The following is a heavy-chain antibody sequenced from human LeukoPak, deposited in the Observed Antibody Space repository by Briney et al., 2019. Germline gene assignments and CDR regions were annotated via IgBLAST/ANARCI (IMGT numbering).Heavy chain of an antibody. V-gene: IGHV1-18*01. Sequence: ASVKVSCKASGYTFTSYGISWVRQAPGQGLEWMGWISAYNGNTNYAQKLQGRVTMTTDTSTSTAYMELRSLRSEDTAVYYCARGPLGRGWYYFDYWGQGTLVTVSS. J-gene: IGHJ4*02. CDR2: ISAYNGNT. D-gene: IGHD6-19*01. CDR3: ARGPLGRGWYYFDY. CDR1: GYTFTSYG.